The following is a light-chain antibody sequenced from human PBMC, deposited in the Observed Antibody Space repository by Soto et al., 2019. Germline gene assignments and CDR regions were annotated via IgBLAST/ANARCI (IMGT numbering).Light chain of an antibody. Sequence: EIVLTQSPATLSLSPGERATLSCRASQRVITYLVCYQQKPGQAPRLLIYDASNRATGIPARFSGSGSGTDFTLTISSPEPEDFAIYYCQQRFNWPLTFGGGTKVDIK. CDR2: DAS. J-gene: IGKJ4*01. CDR3: QQRFNWPLT. CDR1: QRVITY. V-gene: IGKV3-11*01.